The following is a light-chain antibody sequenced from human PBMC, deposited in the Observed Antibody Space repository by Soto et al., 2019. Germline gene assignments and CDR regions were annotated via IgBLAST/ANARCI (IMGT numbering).Light chain of an antibody. J-gene: IGLJ1*01. CDR1: SSDVGGYNY. V-gene: IGLV2-11*01. Sequence: QSALTRPRSVSGSPGQSVTISCTGTSSDVGGYNYVSWYQQHPGKAPKLMIYDGNKRPSGVPDRFPGSKSGNAASLTISGLQAEDEADYYCCSYAGSYTLYVFGTGTKGTVL. CDR2: DGN. CDR3: CSYAGSYTLYV.